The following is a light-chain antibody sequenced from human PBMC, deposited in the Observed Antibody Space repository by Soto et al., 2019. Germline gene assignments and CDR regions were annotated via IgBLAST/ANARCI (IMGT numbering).Light chain of an antibody. V-gene: IGLV1-44*01. J-gene: IGLJ3*02. CDR2: SNN. CDR3: AAWDDSLNGKV. CDR1: SSNIGSNT. Sequence: QSVLTQPPSASGTPGQRVTISCSGSSSNIGSNTVNWYQQLPGTAPKLLIYSNNPRPSGVPDRFSGSKSGTSASLAISGLQSEDAADYYCAAWDDSLNGKVFGGGTKLTVL.